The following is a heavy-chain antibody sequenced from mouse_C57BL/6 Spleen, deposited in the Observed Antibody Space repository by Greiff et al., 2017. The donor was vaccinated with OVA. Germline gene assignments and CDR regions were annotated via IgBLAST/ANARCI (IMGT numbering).Heavy chain of an antibody. D-gene: IGHD1-1*01. Sequence: QVHVKQSGPELVKPGASVKLSCKASGYAFSSSWMNWVKQRPGKGLEWIGRIYPGDGDTNYNGKFKGKATLTADKSSSTAYMQLSRLTSEDSAVYFCARESSFYAMDDWGQGTSVTVSS. CDR3: ARESSFYAMDD. CDR2: IYPGDGDT. CDR1: GYAFSSSW. V-gene: IGHV1-82*01. J-gene: IGHJ4*01.